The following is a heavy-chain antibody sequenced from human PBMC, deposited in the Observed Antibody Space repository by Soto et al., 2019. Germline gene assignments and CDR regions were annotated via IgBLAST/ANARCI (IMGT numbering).Heavy chain of an antibody. CDR1: GGSISAGDYY. J-gene: IGHJ3*01. CDR2: IYYNGNT. Sequence: QVQLQESGPGLVKPSQTLSLTCTVSGGSISAGDYYWSWIRQSPGRGLEWLGYIYYNGNTYYNPSLKSPVTISVDTSKNQFSLKLTAVTAADTAVYYCAGAPYRGINSRGAFDLWGQGTKITVSS. CDR3: AGAPYRGINSRGAFDL. V-gene: IGHV4-30-4*01. D-gene: IGHD3-10*01.